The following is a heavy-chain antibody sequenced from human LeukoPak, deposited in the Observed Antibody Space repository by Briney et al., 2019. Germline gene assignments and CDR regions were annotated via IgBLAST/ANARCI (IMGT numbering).Heavy chain of an antibody. CDR1: GGSISSYY. V-gene: IGHV4-59*01. J-gene: IGHJ3*02. D-gene: IGHD2-15*01. CDR2: IYYSGST. CDR3: ARGRSGGYRNDAFDI. Sequence: SETLSLTCTVSGGSISSYYWSWIRQPPGKGLEWIGYIYYSGSTNYNPSLKSRVTISVDTSKNQFSLKLYSVTAADTAVYYCARGRSGGYRNDAFDIWGQGTMVTVSS.